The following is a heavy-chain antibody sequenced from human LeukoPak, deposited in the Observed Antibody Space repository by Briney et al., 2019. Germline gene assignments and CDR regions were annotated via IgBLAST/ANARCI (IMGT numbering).Heavy chain of an antibody. CDR2: VDHTGST. J-gene: IGHJ6*03. CDR1: DDSITMYY. Sequence: SETLSLTCTVSDDSITMYYWTWLRQPPGKGLEWIGYVDHTGSTKFNPCLNGRVSISRDTSNNFFSLRLRSVTAADTAVYYCARRGGGYSYGSPYYYYYMDVWGKGTTVTISS. V-gene: IGHV4-59*01. CDR3: ARRGGGYSYGSPYYYYYMDV. D-gene: IGHD5-18*01.